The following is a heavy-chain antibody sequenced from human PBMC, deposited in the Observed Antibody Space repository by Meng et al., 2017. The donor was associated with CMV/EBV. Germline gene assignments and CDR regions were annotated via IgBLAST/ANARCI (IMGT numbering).Heavy chain of an antibody. CDR1: GYTFTGYY. Sequence: QVHVVQLGAEVTNPGAPVKFSCTASGYTFTGYYMHWVRQAPGQGLEWRGWINPNSGGTNYAQKFQGRVTMTRDPSISTAYMELSRLRSDDTAVYYCARVGVRLGPFDYWGQGTLVTVSS. J-gene: IGHJ4*02. V-gene: IGHV1-2*02. D-gene: IGHD1-26*01. CDR2: INPNSGGT. CDR3: ARVGVRLGPFDY.